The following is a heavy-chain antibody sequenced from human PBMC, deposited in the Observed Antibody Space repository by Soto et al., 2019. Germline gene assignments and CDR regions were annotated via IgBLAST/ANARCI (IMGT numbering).Heavy chain of an antibody. J-gene: IGHJ6*02. D-gene: IGHD1-26*01. CDR2: IYHSGST. V-gene: IGHV4-4*02. CDR1: GGSISSSNW. CDR3: ARVSGSYYYGMDV. Sequence: PSETLSLTCAVSGGSISSSNWWSWVRQPPGKGLEWIGEIYHSGSTNHNPSLKSRVTISVDKSKNQFSLKLSSVIAADTAVYYCARVSGSYYYGMDVWGQGTTVTVSS.